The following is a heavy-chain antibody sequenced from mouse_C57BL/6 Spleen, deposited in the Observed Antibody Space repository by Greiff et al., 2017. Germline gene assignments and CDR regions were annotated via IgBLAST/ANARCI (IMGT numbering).Heavy chain of an antibody. Sequence: VKLQESGPGLVQPSPSLSITCTVSGFSLTSYGVHWVRQPPGKGLEWLGVIWSGGSTDNNTAFISRLSISKDNSTSKVFFIMNSLQADDTAIYYCAKKHGYYGDAMDYWGQGTSVTVSS. CDR1: GFSLTSYG. V-gene: IGHV2-4*01. CDR2: IWSGGST. D-gene: IGHD1-1*01. CDR3: AKKHGYYGDAMDY. J-gene: IGHJ4*01.